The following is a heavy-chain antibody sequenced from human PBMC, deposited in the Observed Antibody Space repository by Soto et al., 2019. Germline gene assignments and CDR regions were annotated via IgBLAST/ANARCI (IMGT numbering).Heavy chain of an antibody. J-gene: IGHJ3*02. CDR1: GGTFSSYA. V-gene: IGHV1-69*01. D-gene: IGHD2-15*01. Sequence: QVQLVQSGAEVKKPGSSVKVSCKASGGTFSSYAISWVRQAPGQGLEWMGGIIPIFGTANYAQKFQGRVTMTADESTSKAYMELSSLRSEDTAVYYCARHEGYCSGGSCFGAFDIWGQGTMVTVSS. CDR3: ARHEGYCSGGSCFGAFDI. CDR2: IIPIFGTA.